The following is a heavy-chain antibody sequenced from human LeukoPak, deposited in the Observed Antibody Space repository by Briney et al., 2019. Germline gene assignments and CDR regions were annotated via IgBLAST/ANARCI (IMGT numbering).Heavy chain of an antibody. D-gene: IGHD3-10*01. CDR3: AKGTVLLWFGELTNLFDY. V-gene: IGHV3-23*01. CDR2: ISGSGGST. J-gene: IGHJ4*02. CDR1: GFTFSSYA. Sequence: GGSLRLSCAASGFTFSSYAMSWVRQAPGKGLEWVSAISGSGGSTCYADSVKGRFTISRDNSKNTLYLQMNSLRAEDTAVYYCAKGTVLLWFGELTNLFDYWGQGTLVTVSS.